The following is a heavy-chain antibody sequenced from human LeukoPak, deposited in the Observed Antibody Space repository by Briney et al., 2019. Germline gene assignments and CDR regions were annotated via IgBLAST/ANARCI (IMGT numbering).Heavy chain of an antibody. CDR1: GFPFYDYA. CDR3: AKDGSGSLVD. CDR2: ISWNSGSI. Sequence: GGSLRLSCAASGFPFYDYAMHWVRQAPGKGLEWVSGISWNSGSIGYADCVKGRFTISRDNTKNSLYLQMNRLRAEDTALYYGAKDGSGSLVDWGEGTLVTVSS. J-gene: IGHJ4*02. V-gene: IGHV3-9*01. D-gene: IGHD3-10*01.